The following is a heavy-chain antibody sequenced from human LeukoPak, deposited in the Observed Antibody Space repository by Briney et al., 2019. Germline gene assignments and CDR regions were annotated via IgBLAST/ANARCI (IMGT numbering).Heavy chain of an antibody. D-gene: IGHD5-12*01. J-gene: IGHJ4*02. Sequence: PSETLSLTCTVSGGSISSYYWSWIRQPPGKGLEWIGYIYYRGSTNYNPSLKSRVTISVDTSKNHFSLRLSSVTAADTAVYYCARHMGGYDYWGQGTLVTVSS. CDR2: IYYRGST. CDR3: ARHMGGYDY. CDR1: GGSISSYY. V-gene: IGHV4-59*08.